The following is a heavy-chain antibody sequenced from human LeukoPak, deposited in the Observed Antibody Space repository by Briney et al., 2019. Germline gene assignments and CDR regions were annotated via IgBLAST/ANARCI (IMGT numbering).Heavy chain of an antibody. V-gene: IGHV4-39*07. CDR3: ARRPLRYSSSWYVDY. J-gene: IGHJ4*02. CDR2: INHSGST. CDR1: SGSISTSNYY. Sequence: SETLSLTCTVSSGSISTSNYYWSWIRQPPGKGLEWIGEINHSGSTNYNPSLKSRVTISVDTSKNQFSLKLSSVTAADTAVYYCARRPLRYSSSWYVDYWGQGTLVTVSS. D-gene: IGHD6-13*01.